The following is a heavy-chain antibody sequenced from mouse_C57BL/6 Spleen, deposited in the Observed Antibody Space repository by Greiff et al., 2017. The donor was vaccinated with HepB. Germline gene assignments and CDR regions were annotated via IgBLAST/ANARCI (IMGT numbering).Heavy chain of an antibody. D-gene: IGHD1-1*01. J-gene: IGHJ2*01. V-gene: IGHV1-80*01. CDR2: IYPGDGDT. CDR1: GYAFSSYW. CDR3: ARRAYYYGSSWGFDY. Sequence: VMLVESGAELVKPGASVKISCKASGYAFSSYWMNWVKQRPGKGLEWIGQIYPGDGDTNYNGKFKGKATLTADKSSSTAYMQLSSLTSEDSAVYFCARRAYYYGSSWGFDYWGQGTTLTVSS.